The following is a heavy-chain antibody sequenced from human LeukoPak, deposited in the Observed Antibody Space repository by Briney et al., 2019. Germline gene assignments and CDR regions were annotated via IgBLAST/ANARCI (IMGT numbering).Heavy chain of an antibody. Sequence: PGRSLRLSCAVSGFTSDDHAMLWVRQASGKGLEWVAGIMWRSGSTGYGDSVKGRFTISRDNAKKSLYLQMNGLRVEDTAFYYCTKDLTPGGADVWGQGTTVTVSS. CDR2: IMWRSGST. CDR3: TKDLTPGGADV. D-gene: IGHD3-10*01. J-gene: IGHJ6*02. V-gene: IGHV3-9*02. CDR1: GFTSDDHA.